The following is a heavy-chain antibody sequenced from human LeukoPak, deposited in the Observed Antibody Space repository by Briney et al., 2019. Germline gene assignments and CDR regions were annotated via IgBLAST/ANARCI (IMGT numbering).Heavy chain of an antibody. CDR1: GFTFSSFH. CDR2: ISGSGETT. J-gene: IGHJ4*02. D-gene: IGHD5-18*01. CDR3: AKRGYTYGGHFDY. Sequence: PGGSLRLSCEASGFTFSSFHMSWVRQAPGKELEWVSAISGSGETTYYADSVKGRFTVSRDNSKNTLYVQMDSLRAEDTAVYYCAKRGYTYGGHFDYWGQGALVTVSS. V-gene: IGHV3-23*01.